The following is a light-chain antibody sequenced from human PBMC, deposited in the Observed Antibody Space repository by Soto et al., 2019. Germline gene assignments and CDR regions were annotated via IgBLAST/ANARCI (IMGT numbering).Light chain of an antibody. CDR3: SSHTSRNSPFV. V-gene: IGLV2-14*01. CDR2: EVS. J-gene: IGLJ1*01. CDR1: SSDVGAYNF. Sequence: LTQPASVSGSPGQSITISCTGTSSDVGAYNFVSWYQQHPGQAPKVMIYEVSNRASGVSNRFSGSKSGNTASLTISGLQAEDEADYYCSSHTSRNSPFVFGTGTKVTVL.